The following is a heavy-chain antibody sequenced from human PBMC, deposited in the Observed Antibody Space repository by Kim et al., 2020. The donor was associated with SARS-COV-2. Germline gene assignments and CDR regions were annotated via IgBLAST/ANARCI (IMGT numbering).Heavy chain of an antibody. Sequence: ASVKVSCKASGYTFINHVMHWVRQAPGQRLEWMGLISIGHDDTKYSQKFRGRVTITRDTTASTAYMELSSLRSEDTAVYYCARGSGWAFDYWGQGTLVTVAS. CDR3: ARGSGWAFDY. CDR2: ISIGHDDT. J-gene: IGHJ4*02. D-gene: IGHD6-19*01. V-gene: IGHV1-3*04. CDR1: GYTFINHV.